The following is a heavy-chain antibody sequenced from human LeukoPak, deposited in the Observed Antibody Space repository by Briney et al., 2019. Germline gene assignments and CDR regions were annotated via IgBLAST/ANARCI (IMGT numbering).Heavy chain of an antibody. J-gene: IGHJ4*02. V-gene: IGHV1-18*01. CDR2: ISAYNGNT. CDR3: ARGGLVGYCSGGSCYLDIAVAAYGLPTDY. D-gene: IGHD2-15*01. Sequence: ASVKVSCKASGYTFTSYGISWVRQAPGQGLEWMGWISAYNGNTNYAQKLQGRVTMTTDTSTSTAYMELRSLRSDDTAVYYCARGGLVGYCSGGSCYLDIAVAAYGLPTDYWGQGTLVTVSS. CDR1: GYTFTSYG.